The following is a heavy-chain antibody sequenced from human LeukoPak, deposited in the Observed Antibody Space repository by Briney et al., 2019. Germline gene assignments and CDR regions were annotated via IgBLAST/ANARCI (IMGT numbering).Heavy chain of an antibody. CDR1: GVSFSGYY. CDR3: ARGLTSSDWYFDL. CDR2: INHSGST. V-gene: IGHV4-34*01. J-gene: IGHJ2*01. Sequence: SETLSLTCAVYGVSFSGYYWSWIRQPPGRGLEWIGEINHSGSTNYDPSLKSRVTISVDTSKNQFSLKLSSVTAADTAVYYCARGLTSSDWYFDLWGRGTLVTVSS. D-gene: IGHD4/OR15-4a*01.